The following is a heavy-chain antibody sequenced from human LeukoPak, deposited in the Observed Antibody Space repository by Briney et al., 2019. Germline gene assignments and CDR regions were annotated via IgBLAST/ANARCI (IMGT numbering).Heavy chain of an antibody. Sequence: ASVKVSCKTSASTFTTYGITWVRQAPGQGLKWMGWINTHKGNTYFSREFQDRVFLTTDASPTTAYMELRSLRYDDTAIYYCATYFSGSGSFTTQSDHWGQGTLVTVSS. CDR2: INTHKGNT. CDR1: ASTFTTYG. D-gene: IGHD3-10*01. CDR3: ATYFSGSGSFTTQSDH. V-gene: IGHV1-18*04. J-gene: IGHJ4*02.